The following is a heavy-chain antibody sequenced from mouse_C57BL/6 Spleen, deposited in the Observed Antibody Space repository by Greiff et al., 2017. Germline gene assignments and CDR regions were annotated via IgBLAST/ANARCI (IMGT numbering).Heavy chain of an antibody. CDR3: AREGYYDSPYAMDC. J-gene: IGHJ4*01. CDR2: IDPSDSET. CDR1: GYTFTSYW. V-gene: IGHV1-52*01. Sequence: QVQLQQPGAELVRPGSSVKLSCKASGYTFTSYWMHWVKQRPIQGLEWIGNIDPSDSETHYNQKFKDKATLTVDKSSSTAYMQLSSLTSEDSAVYYCAREGYYDSPYAMDCWGQATSVTFSS. D-gene: IGHD2-4*01.